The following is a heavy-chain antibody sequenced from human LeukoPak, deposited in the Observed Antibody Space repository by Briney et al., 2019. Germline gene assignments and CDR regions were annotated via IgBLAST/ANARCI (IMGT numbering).Heavy chain of an antibody. CDR3: AKALTRWAFDM. Sequence: GGSLRLSCAASGFTFSSYSMNWVRQAPGKGLEWVSSISSSSSYIYYADSVKGRFTISRDNAKNSLYLQMNSLRAEDTAMYYCAKALTRWAFDMWGQGTMVTVSS. D-gene: IGHD3-16*01. V-gene: IGHV3-21*04. J-gene: IGHJ3*02. CDR2: ISSSSSYI. CDR1: GFTFSSYS.